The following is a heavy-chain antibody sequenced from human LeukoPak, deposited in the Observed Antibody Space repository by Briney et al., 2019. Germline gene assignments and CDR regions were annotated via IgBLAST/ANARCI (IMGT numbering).Heavy chain of an antibody. J-gene: IGHJ4*02. V-gene: IGHV3-53*01. D-gene: IGHD2-8*01. CDR3: ARVNSRELMVYVVDY. CDR1: GFTVGSNY. Sequence: PGGSLRLSCAASGFTVGSNYMSWVRQAPGKGLEWFSVIYSGGSTYYAVSVKGRFTISRDNSKNTLYLQMNSLRAEDTAVYYCARVNSRELMVYVVDYWGQGTLVTVSS. CDR2: IYSGGST.